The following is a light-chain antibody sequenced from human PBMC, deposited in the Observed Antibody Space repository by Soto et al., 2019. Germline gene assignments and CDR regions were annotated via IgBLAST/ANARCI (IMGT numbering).Light chain of an antibody. J-gene: IGKJ1*01. CDR2: GAS. Sequence: IVLTQSPGTLSLSPGERATLSCRASQSVSSSYLAWYQQKPGQAPRLLIYGASNRATGIPDRFSGSGSGTDFTLTISRLEPEDFAVYYCQQYGISPRTFGQGTKVDIK. CDR1: QSVSSSY. CDR3: QQYGISPRT. V-gene: IGKV3-20*01.